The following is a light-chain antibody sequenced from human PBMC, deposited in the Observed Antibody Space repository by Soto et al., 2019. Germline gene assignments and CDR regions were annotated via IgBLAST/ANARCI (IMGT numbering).Light chain of an antibody. CDR1: SGYSNYK. V-gene: IGLV9-49*01. CDR3: GADHGGGSNFVPPVV. J-gene: IGLJ2*01. CDR2: VGTGGIVG. Sequence: QPVLTQPPSASASLGASVTLTCTLSSGYSNYKVDWYQQRPGKGPRFVMRVGTGGIVGSKGDGIPDRFSVLGSGLNRYLTIKNIQEEDESDYHCGADHGGGSNFVPPVVFGGGTKLTVL.